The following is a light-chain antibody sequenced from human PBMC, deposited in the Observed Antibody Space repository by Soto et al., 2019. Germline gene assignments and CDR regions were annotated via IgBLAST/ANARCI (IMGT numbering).Light chain of an antibody. J-gene: IGKJ4*01. CDR3: QQSNTLPFT. Sequence: DIQITQSPASLSSSLLDRVTITCRANSSVANYLHWYHQKSARVTKLLIYAASNLQGGVPSRFSGRGSGTDFSLTISSLRLEDFATYFCQQSNTLPFTFGGGTKVDI. V-gene: IGKV1-39*01. CDR2: AAS. CDR1: SSVANY.